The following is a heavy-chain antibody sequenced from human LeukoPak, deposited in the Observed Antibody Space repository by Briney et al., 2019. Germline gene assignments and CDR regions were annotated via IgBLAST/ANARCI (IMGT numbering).Heavy chain of an antibody. CDR2: ISSNGGST. V-gene: IGHV3-64D*06. D-gene: IGHD3-10*01. CDR3: VKGRGPPSPYFDY. CDR1: GFTFSSYA. J-gene: IGHJ4*02. Sequence: GGSLRLSCSASGFTFSSYAMHWVRQAPGKGLEYVSAISSNGGSTYYADSVKGRFTISRDNSKNTLYLQMSSLRAEDTAVYYCVKGRGPPSPYFDYWGQGTLVTVSS.